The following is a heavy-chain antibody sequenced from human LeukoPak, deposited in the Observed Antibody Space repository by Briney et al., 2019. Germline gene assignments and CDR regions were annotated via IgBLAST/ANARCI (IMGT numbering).Heavy chain of an antibody. CDR1: GGSIISSAYY. D-gene: IGHD3-3*01. J-gene: IGHJ5*02. CDR3: ARGIQYRRRSGLNWFDP. CDR2: IYYSGST. Sequence: PSETLSLTCIVSGGSIISSAYYWSWIRQPPGKGLEWIGYIYYSGSTNYNPSLKSRVTISVDTSKNQFSLKLSSVTAADTAVYYCARGIQYRRRSGLNWFDPWGQGTLVTVSS. V-gene: IGHV4-61*08.